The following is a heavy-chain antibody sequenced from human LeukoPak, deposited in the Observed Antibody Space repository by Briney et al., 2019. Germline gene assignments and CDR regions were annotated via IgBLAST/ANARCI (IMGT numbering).Heavy chain of an antibody. Sequence: GGSLRLSCAASGFTFSSYWMSWVRQAPGKGLEWVANIKQDGSEKYYVDSVKGRFTISRDNAKNSLYLQMNSLRAEDTAVYYCARVSDCSGGSCYQFDYWGQGTLVTVSS. D-gene: IGHD2-15*01. J-gene: IGHJ4*02. CDR3: ARVSDCSGGSCYQFDY. V-gene: IGHV3-7*01. CDR2: IKQDGSEK. CDR1: GFTFSSYW.